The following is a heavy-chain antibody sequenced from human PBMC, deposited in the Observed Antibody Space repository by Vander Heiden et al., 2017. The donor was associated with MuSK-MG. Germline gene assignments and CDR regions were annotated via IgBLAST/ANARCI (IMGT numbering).Heavy chain of an antibody. J-gene: IGHJ5*02. CDR1: GGSISSSSYY. CDR3: ARVLYQRFGELSVWFDP. D-gene: IGHD3-10*01. V-gene: IGHV4-39*01. CDR2: IYYSGST. Sequence: QPQLQESGPGLVKPSETLSLTCTVSGGSISSSSYYWGWIRQPPGKGLEWIGSIYYSGSTYYNPSLKSRVTISVDTSKNQFSLKLSSVTAADTAVYYCARVLYQRFGELSVWFDPWGQGTLVTVSS.